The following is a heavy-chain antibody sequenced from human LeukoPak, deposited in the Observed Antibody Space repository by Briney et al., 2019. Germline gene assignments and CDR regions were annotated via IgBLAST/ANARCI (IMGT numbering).Heavy chain of an antibody. J-gene: IGHJ5*02. D-gene: IGHD2/OR15-2a*01. CDR3: ARGKTSQNIVTRKTYNWFDP. CDR1: GFTFSSYN. Sequence: GGSLRLSCAASGFTFSSYNMNWVRQAPGKGLEWVSSISSSSNYIYYADSVKGRFTISRDNAKNSLYLQMKSLRAEDTSVYYCARGKTSQNIVTRKTYNWFDPWGQGTLVTVSS. CDR2: ISSSSNYI. V-gene: IGHV3-21*01.